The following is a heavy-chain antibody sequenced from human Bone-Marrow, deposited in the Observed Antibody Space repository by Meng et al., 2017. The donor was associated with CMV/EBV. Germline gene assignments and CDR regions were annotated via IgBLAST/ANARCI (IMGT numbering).Heavy chain of an antibody. D-gene: IGHD3-10*01. CDR1: GYTFTSHG. J-gene: IGHJ6*01. V-gene: IGHV1-18*01. Sequence: ASVKVSCKASGYTFTSHGFSWVRQAPGQGLEWMGWINSNNGDTKYSQKVQGRVTMTTDTSTSTASMELRNLRPDDTAVYYCARDATEWFGEINRGTYYGMDVWGQGTTVTGSS. CDR3: ARDATEWFGEINRGTYYGMDV. CDR2: INSNNGDT.